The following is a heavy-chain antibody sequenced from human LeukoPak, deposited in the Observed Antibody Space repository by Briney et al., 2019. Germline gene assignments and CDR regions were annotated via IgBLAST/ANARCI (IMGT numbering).Heavy chain of an antibody. D-gene: IGHD1-26*01. CDR3: ASWWELKY. Sequence: GGCLRLSCAASLFTFSIYIMNWVRQAAAKGLEGVSYISITSSTIYYADSLKGRFTISRDNAKNSLYLQMNSLRAEDTAVYYCASWWELKYWGQGTLVTVSS. CDR1: LFTFSIYI. CDR2: ISITSSTI. V-gene: IGHV3-48*01. J-gene: IGHJ4*02.